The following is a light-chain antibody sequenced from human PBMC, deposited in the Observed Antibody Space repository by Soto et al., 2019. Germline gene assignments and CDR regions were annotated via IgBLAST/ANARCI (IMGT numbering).Light chain of an antibody. Sequence: QLVLTQSPSASASLGASVKLTCTLSSGHSSYAIAWHQQQPEKGPRYLMKLNSDGSHSKGDGIPDRFSGSSSGAERYLTXXXXXXXXXADYYCQTWGTGLLVFGGGTKLTVL. J-gene: IGLJ3*02. CDR1: SGHSSYA. V-gene: IGLV4-69*01. CDR3: QTWGTGLLV. CDR2: LNSDGSH.